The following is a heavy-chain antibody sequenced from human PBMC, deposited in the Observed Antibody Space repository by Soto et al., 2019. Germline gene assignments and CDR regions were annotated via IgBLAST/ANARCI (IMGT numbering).Heavy chain of an antibody. CDR2: IGVSGDNT. CDR3: ARKIYHRFDP. J-gene: IGHJ5*02. D-gene: IGHD2-2*01. Sequence: EVQLLESGGGSVQPGGSLRLSCAASGFTFSSYAMTWVRQAPGTGLAWVSAIGVSGDNTYYAGSVKGRFTISRDNSKSTLYLQMNSLTAEDTAVYYCARKIYHRFDPWGQGTLVTVSS. V-gene: IGHV3-23*01. CDR1: GFTFSSYA.